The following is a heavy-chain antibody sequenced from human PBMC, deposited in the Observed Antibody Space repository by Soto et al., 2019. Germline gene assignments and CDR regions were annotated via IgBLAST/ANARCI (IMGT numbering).Heavy chain of an antibody. CDR3: ARESNILTGYRYYFDY. CDR2: IYYSGST. Sequence: PSETLSLTCTVSGGSISSGGYYWSWIRQHPGKGLEWIGYIYYSGSTYYNPSLKSRVTISVDTSKNQFSLKLSSVTAADTAVYYCARESNILTGYRYYFDYWGQGTLVTGLL. D-gene: IGHD3-9*01. V-gene: IGHV4-31*03. J-gene: IGHJ4*02. CDR1: GGSISSGGYY.